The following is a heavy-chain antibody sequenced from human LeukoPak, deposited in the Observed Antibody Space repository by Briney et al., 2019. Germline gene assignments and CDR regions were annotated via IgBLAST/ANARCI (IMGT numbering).Heavy chain of an antibody. CDR3: ARARIVVVPAAIQVNWFDP. Sequence: SETLSLTCTVSGGSISSGGYYWSWIRQHPGKGLEWIGYIYYSGSTYYNPSLKSRVTISVDTSKNQFSLKLSSVTAADRAVYYCARARIVVVPAAIQVNWFDPWGQGTLVTVSS. J-gene: IGHJ5*02. D-gene: IGHD2-2*01. V-gene: IGHV4-31*03. CDR2: IYYSGST. CDR1: GGSISSGGYY.